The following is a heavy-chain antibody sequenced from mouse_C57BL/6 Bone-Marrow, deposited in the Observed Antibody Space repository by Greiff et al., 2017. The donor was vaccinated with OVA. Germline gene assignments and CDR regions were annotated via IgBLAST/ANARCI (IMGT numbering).Heavy chain of an antibody. V-gene: IGHV5-4*03. CDR1: GFTFSSYA. CDR2: ISDGGSYT. CDR3: ASPCYSNYPAWFAY. Sequence: EVMLVESGGGLVKPGGSLKLSCAASGFTFSSYAMSWVRQTPEKRLEWVATISDGGSYTYYPDNVKGRFTISRDKAKNNRNLHMSHLRSEDTAMYICASPCYSNYPAWFAYWGQGTLVTVSA. D-gene: IGHD2-5*01. J-gene: IGHJ3*01.